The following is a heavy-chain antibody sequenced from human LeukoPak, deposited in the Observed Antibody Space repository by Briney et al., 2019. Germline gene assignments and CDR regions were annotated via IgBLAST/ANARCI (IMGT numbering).Heavy chain of an antibody. CDR1: GGSFSGYY. CDR2: INHSGST. V-gene: IGHV4-34*01. CDR3: ARQVRDGYFVYYFDY. Sequence: SEALSLTCAVYGGSFSGYYWSWIRQPPGKGLEWIGEINHSGSTNYNPSLKSRVTISVDTSKNQFSLKLSSVAAADTAVYYCARQVRDGYFVYYFDYWGQGTLVTVSS. D-gene: IGHD5-24*01. J-gene: IGHJ4*02.